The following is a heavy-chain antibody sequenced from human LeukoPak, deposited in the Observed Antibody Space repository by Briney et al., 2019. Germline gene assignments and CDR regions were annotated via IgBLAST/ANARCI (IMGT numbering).Heavy chain of an antibody. D-gene: IGHD3-22*01. V-gene: IGHV1-69*13. J-gene: IGHJ4*02. Sequence: SVKVSCKASGGTFSSYAISWVRQAPGQGLEWMGGIIPIFGTANYAQKFQGRVTITADESTSTAYMELSSLRSEDTAVYYCARDDSSGYSARYFDYWGQGALVTVSS. CDR2: IIPIFGTA. CDR3: ARDDSSGYSARYFDY. CDR1: GGTFSSYA.